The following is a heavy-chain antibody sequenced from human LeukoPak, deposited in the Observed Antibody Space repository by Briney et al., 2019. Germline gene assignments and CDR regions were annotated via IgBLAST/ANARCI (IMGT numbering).Heavy chain of an antibody. D-gene: IGHD3-22*01. J-gene: IGHJ6*02. Sequence: ASVKVSCKASGGTFSSYGITWVRQAPGQGIEWMGRVIPILDISNYAQMFQDRVTITADKSTSTAYMGLSSLRSEDTAVYFCARTNYYDSSGSQGPGTFYYGLDVWGQGTTVTVSS. CDR1: GGTFSSYG. V-gene: IGHV1-69*04. CDR3: ARTNYYDSSGSQGPGTFYYGLDV. CDR2: VIPILDIS.